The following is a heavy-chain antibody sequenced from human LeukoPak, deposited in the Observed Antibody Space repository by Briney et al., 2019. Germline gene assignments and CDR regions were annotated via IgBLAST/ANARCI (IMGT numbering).Heavy chain of an antibody. J-gene: IGHJ3*02. D-gene: IGHD2-21*02. V-gene: IGHV3-66*01. CDR3: ARDRGCGDCYPPANDAFDI. CDR2: IYSDGST. CDR1: GFTVSSYY. Sequence: PGGSLRLSCAASGFTVSSYYMSWVRQAPGKGLEWISVIYSDGSTYYADSVKGRFTISRDNSKSTLYLQMNSLRAEDTAVYYCARDRGCGDCYPPANDAFDIWGLGTMVTVSS.